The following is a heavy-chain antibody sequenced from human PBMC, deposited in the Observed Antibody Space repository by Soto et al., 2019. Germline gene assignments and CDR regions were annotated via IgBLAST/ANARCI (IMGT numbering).Heavy chain of an antibody. D-gene: IGHD2-15*01. CDR3: ARGYCSGGSCYSYYYYGMDV. CDR1: GFTFSSYA. Sequence: QVQLVESGGGVVQPGRSLRLSCAASGFTFSSYAMHWVRQAPGKGLEWVAVISYDGSNKYYADSVKGRFTISRDNSKNPLYLQMNSLRAEDTAVYYCARGYCSGGSCYSYYYYGMDVWGQGTTVTVSS. CDR2: ISYDGSNK. V-gene: IGHV3-30-3*01. J-gene: IGHJ6*02.